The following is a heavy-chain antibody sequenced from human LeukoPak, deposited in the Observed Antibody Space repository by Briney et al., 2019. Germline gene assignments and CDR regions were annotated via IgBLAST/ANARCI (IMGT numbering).Heavy chain of an antibody. CDR3: AKEAGTTIFPGYVDY. Sequence: GGSLRLSCAASGFPFSSYAMSWVRQAPGKGLQWVSDISGSGRYIYSADSVEGRFTISRDISSDTDFLQMDSLRVDETAVYYCAKEAGTTIFPGYVDYWGQGAVVTVSS. CDR2: ISGSGRYI. D-gene: IGHD2-21*02. J-gene: IGHJ4*02. CDR1: GFPFSSYA. V-gene: IGHV3-23*01.